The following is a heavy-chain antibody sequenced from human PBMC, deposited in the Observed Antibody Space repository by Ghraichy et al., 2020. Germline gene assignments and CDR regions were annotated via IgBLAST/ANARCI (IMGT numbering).Heavy chain of an antibody. Sequence: GESLNISCAASGFTFTNYAMSWVRQAPGKGLEWVSSISGSGIGTYYADSVKGRFTISRDNSKNTVSLQMNSLKAEDMAVYYCAKTRKNGYNAVNNWGQGTLVTVSS. J-gene: IGHJ4*02. V-gene: IGHV3-23*01. CDR3: AKTRKNGYNAVNN. CDR1: GFTFTNYA. D-gene: IGHD5-24*01. CDR2: ISGSGIGT.